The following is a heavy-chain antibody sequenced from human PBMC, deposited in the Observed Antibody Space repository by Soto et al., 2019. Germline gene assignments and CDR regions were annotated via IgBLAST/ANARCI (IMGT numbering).Heavy chain of an antibody. J-gene: IGHJ4*02. V-gene: IGHV4-31*03. Sequence: QVQLQESGPGLVKPSQTLSLTCTVSGGSISSGGYYWSWIRQHPGKGLEWLGYIYYSGTTYYNPSLKSRVTISVDTSKNQFSLKLSSVTAADTAVYYCARSPEATVTAFDYWGQGTLVTVSS. CDR3: ARSPEATVTAFDY. D-gene: IGHD4-17*01. CDR2: IYYSGTT. CDR1: GGSISSGGYY.